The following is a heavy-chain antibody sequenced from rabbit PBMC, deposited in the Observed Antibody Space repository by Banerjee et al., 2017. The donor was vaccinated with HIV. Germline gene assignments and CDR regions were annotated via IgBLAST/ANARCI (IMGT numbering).Heavy chain of an antibody. CDR1: VFSFSSSYY. Sequence: QSLEESGGGLVQPEGSLTLTCTAPVFSFSSSYYMCWVRQAPGKGLEWIACIYGASNAAYYASWAKGRFTISKTSSTTVTLQMTSLTGADTATYFCARDLSYDDYGYFDLWGPGTLVTVS. V-gene: IGHV1S40*01. CDR2: IYGASNAA. J-gene: IGHJ4*01. CDR3: ARDLSYDDYGYFDL. D-gene: IGHD2-1*01.